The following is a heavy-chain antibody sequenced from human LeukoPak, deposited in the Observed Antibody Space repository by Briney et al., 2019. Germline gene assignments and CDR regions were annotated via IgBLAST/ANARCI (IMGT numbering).Heavy chain of an antibody. CDR2: ISSSGSTI. CDR3: ARDQSGIVATITFDY. Sequence: GGSLRLSCAASGFTFSYYEMNWVRQAPGKGLEWVSYISSSGSTIYYADSVKGRFTISRDNAKNSLYLQMNSLRAEDTAVYYCARDQSGIVATITFDYWGQGILVTVSS. V-gene: IGHV3-48*03. D-gene: IGHD5-12*01. CDR1: GFTFSYYE. J-gene: IGHJ4*02.